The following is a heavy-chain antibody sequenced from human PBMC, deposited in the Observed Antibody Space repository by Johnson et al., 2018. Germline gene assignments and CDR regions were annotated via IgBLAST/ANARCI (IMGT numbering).Heavy chain of an antibody. CDR2: INSDGSST. CDR3: ARGDQWLLGLGCFDS. D-gene: IGHD3-22*01. Sequence: VQLVESGGGLVQPGGSLRLSCAASGFTFSNYWMHWVRQAPGKGLVWVSRINSDGSSTSYADSVKGRFTISRDNAKNTLYLQMNSLRAGDTAVYYCARGDQWLLGLGCFDSWGQGTRVTVSS. J-gene: IGHJ3*02. V-gene: IGHV3-74*02. CDR1: GFTFSNYW.